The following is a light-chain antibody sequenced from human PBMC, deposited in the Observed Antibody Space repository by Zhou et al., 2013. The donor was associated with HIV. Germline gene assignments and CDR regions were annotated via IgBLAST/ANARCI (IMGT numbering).Light chain of an antibody. CDR3: HQYDRSPYT. V-gene: IGKV3-20*01. CDR2: GAF. Sequence: EIVLTQSPGTLSLSPGERATLSCRASQKISNTYLAWYQQKPGQAPRLLIFGAFSRATGIPDRFSGSGSGTDFTLTISRLEPGDLAVYYCHQYDRSPYTFGQGTKLQI. J-gene: IGKJ2*01. CDR1: QKISNTY.